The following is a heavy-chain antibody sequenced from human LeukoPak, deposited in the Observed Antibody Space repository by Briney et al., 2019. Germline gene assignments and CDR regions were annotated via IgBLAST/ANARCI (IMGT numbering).Heavy chain of an antibody. J-gene: IGHJ3*02. CDR3: ARDSSPMRADTTGGNVWFDAFDI. CDR2: IIPIFGTA. D-gene: IGHD3-16*01. CDR1: GGTFSSYA. V-gene: IGHV1-69*01. Sequence: SVKVSCKASGGTFSSYAISWVRQAPGQGLEWMGGIIPIFGTANYAQKFQGRVTITADESTSTAYMELSSLRSEDTAVYYCARDSSPMRADTTGGNVWFDAFDIWGQGTMVTVSS.